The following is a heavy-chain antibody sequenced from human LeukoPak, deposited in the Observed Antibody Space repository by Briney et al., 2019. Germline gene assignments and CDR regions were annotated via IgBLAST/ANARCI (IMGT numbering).Heavy chain of an antibody. D-gene: IGHD3-10*01. CDR2: IYSSGST. CDR1: GASISSGSNY. Sequence: SETLSLTCSVSGASISSGSNYWGWLRQPPGKTLEWIGSIYSSGSTYYNPSLKSRVIIIIDTPKHHFSLTLSSVTAADTAVYYCARSDGYGLVGIWGQGTMVTVSS. CDR3: ARSDGYGLVGI. J-gene: IGHJ3*02. V-gene: IGHV4-39*07.